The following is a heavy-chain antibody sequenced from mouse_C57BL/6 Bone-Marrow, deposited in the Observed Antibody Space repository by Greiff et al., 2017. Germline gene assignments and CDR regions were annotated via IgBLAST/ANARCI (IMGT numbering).Heavy chain of an antibody. CDR2: IYPASGGT. V-gene: IGHV1-55*01. CDR1: GYTFTSYW. D-gene: IGHD2-10*01. Sequence: VQLQQPGAELVKPGASVKMSCKASGYTFTSYWITWVKQRPGQGLEWIGEIYPASGGTNYNEKVKGKATLTVDTSSSTAYMQLSSLTSDDSAVYYCAYPSYGNYYWGQGTTLTVSS. CDR3: AYPSYGNYY. J-gene: IGHJ2*01.